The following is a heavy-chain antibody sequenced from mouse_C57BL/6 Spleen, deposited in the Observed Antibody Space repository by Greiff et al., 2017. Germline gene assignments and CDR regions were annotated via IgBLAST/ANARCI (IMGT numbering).Heavy chain of an antibody. CDR1: GFTFSSYG. Sequence: EVMLVESGGDLVKPGGSLKLSCAASGFTFSSYGMSWVRQTPDKWLEWVATISSGGSYTYYPDSVKGRFTISRDNAKNTLYLQMRSLKAEDTAMYYCARLSMITTFCDDWGQGTTLTVSS. D-gene: IGHD2-4*01. J-gene: IGHJ2*01. V-gene: IGHV5-6*01. CDR2: ISSGGSYT. CDR3: ARLSMITTFCDD.